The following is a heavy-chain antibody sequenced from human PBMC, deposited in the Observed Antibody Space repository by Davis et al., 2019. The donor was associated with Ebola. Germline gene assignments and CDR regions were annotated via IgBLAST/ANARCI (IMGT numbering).Heavy chain of an antibody. V-gene: IGHV3-11*01. J-gene: IGHJ4*02. CDR3: ARDSDASSWSAFDY. CDR1: GFTFSDDY. D-gene: IGHD6-13*01. Sequence: GGSLRLSCAASGFTFSDDYMNWIRQAPGKGLEWVSYISGSGSTTYYADSVKGRFTISRDNAKNSLYLQMNSLRAEDTAVYYCARDSDASSWSAFDYWGQETLVTVSS. CDR2: ISGSGSTT.